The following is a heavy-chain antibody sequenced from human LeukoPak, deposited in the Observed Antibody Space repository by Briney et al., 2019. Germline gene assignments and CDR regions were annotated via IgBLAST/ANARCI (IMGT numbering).Heavy chain of an antibody. CDR2: IWYDGSNK. CDR1: GFTFSSYG. CDR3: ARDSGPWTPLDY. J-gene: IGHJ4*02. Sequence: GGSLRLSCAASGFTFSSYGMHWVRQAPGKGLEWVAVIWYDGSNKYYADSVKGRFTISRDNSKNTLYLQMNSLRAEDTAVYYCARDSGPWTPLDYWGQVTLVTVSS. D-gene: IGHD3/OR15-3a*01. V-gene: IGHV3-33*01.